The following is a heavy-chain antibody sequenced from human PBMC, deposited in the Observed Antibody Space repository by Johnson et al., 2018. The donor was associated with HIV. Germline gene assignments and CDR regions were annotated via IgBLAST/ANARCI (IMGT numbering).Heavy chain of an antibody. J-gene: IGHJ3*02. CDR1: GFTFSSYA. CDR2: ISDSGGGT. CDR3: ARATVDTTFDI. V-gene: IGHV3-23*04. D-gene: IGHD5-18*01. Sequence: VQLVESGGGLVQPGGSLRLSCAASGFTFSSYAMSWVRQAPGKGLEWVSVISDSGGGTYYADSVKGRFTISRDNSKNTLYLQMNSLRAEDTAVYYCARATVDTTFDIWGQGTMVTVSS.